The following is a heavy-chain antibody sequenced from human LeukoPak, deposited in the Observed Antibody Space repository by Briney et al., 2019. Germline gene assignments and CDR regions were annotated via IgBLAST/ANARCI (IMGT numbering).Heavy chain of an antibody. D-gene: IGHD6-6*01. CDR3: ARDDIAARRYYMDV. V-gene: IGHV3-30*04. CDR2: ISYDGSNK. CDR1: GFTFSSYA. J-gene: IGHJ6*03. Sequence: GGSLRLSCAASGFTFSSYALHWVRQALGKGLEWVAVISYDGSNKYYAESVKGRLTISRDNSKNTLYLQMNSLRAEDTALYYCARDDIAARRYYMDVWGKGTTVTVSS.